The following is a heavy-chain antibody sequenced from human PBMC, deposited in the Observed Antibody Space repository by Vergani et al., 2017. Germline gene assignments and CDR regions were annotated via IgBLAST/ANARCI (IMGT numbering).Heavy chain of an antibody. D-gene: IGHD3-22*01. CDR2: ISWNSGSI. CDR1: GFTFDDYA. Sequence: EVQLVESGGGLVQPGRSLRLSCAASGFTFDDYAMHWVRQAPGKGLEWVSGISWNSGSIGYADSVKGRFTISRDNAKNSLYLQMNSLRAEDTAVYYCARSASIGKITMIDYWGQGTLVTVSS. V-gene: IGHV3-9*01. CDR3: ARSASIGKITMIDY. J-gene: IGHJ4*02.